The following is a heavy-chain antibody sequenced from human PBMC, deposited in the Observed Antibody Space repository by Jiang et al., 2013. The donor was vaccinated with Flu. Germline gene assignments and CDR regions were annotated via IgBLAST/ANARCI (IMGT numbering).Heavy chain of an antibody. CDR2: TYYRSKWYN. D-gene: IGHD6-19*01. J-gene: IGHJ3*02. V-gene: IGHV6-1*01. Sequence: TYYRSKWYNDYALSVKSRITINPDTSKNQFSLQLNSVTPEDTAVYYCARSASSGWSYGAFDIWGQGTMVTVSS. CDR3: ARSASSGWSYGAFDI.